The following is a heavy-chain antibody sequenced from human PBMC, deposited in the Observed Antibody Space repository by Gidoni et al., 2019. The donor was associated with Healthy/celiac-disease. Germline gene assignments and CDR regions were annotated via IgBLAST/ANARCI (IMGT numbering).Heavy chain of an antibody. Sequence: QVQLVESGGGVVQPGRSLRLSCAASGFTFSSYGMHWVRQAPGKGLEWGAVISYDGSNKYYADSVKGRFTISRDNSKNTLYLQMNSLRAEDTAVYYCAKAPRADYGRNWGQGTLVTVSS. CDR2: ISYDGSNK. D-gene: IGHD4-17*01. J-gene: IGHJ4*02. CDR1: GFTFSSYG. V-gene: IGHV3-30*18. CDR3: AKAPRADYGRN.